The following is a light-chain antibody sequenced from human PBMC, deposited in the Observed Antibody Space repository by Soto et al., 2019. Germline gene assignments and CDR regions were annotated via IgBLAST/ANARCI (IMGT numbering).Light chain of an antibody. CDR2: GNS. CDR3: QSYDSSLSVLYV. CDR1: SSNIGAGYD. J-gene: IGLJ1*01. Sequence: QSVLTQPPSVSGAPGQRVTIPCTGSSSNIGAGYDVHWYQQLPGTAPKLLIYGNSNRPSGVPDRFSGSKSGTSASLAITGLQAEDEADYYCQSYDSSLSVLYVFGTGTKLTVL. V-gene: IGLV1-40*01.